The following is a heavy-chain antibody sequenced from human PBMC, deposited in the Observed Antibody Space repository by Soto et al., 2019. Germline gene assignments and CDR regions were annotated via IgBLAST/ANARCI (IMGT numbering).Heavy chain of an antibody. CDR1: GDSVSSNSAA. J-gene: IGHJ4*02. CDR3: ARAPPYSSGRPFDY. D-gene: IGHD6-19*01. V-gene: IGHV6-1*01. CDR2: TYYRSKWYN. Sequence: SQTLSVTCAISGDSVSSNSAAWNWIRQSPSRGLEWLGRTYYRSKWYNDYAVSVKSRITINPDTSKNQFSLQLNSVTPEDTAVYYCARAPPYSSGRPFDYWGQGTLVTVSS.